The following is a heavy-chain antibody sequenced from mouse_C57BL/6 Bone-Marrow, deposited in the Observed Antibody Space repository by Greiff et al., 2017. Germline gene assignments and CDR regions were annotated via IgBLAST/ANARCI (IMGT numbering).Heavy chain of an antibody. Sequence: VQLQQPGAELVMPGASVKLSCKASGYTFTSYWMHWVKRRPGQGLEWIGEIDPSDSYTNYNQKFKGKSTLTVDKSSSTAYMQLSSLTSEDSAVYYCAREDGYYAMDYWGQGTSVTVSS. CDR2: IDPSDSYT. J-gene: IGHJ4*01. CDR3: AREDGYYAMDY. CDR1: GYTFTSYW. V-gene: IGHV1-69*01. D-gene: IGHD2-3*01.